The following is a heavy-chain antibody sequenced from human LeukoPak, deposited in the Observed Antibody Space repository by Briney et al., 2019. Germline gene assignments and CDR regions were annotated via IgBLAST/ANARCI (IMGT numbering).Heavy chain of an antibody. CDR3: ARASAGIAVVGRFDP. D-gene: IGHD6-19*01. Sequence: GGSLRLSCAASGFTFSTYGMNWVRQAPGKGLEWVSSISSGSSYIYYTDSVKGRFTISRDDAKNSLYLQMNSLRAEDTAVYYCARASAGIAVVGRFDPWGQGTLVTVSS. CDR1: GFTFSTYG. V-gene: IGHV3-21*01. J-gene: IGHJ5*02. CDR2: ISSGSSYI.